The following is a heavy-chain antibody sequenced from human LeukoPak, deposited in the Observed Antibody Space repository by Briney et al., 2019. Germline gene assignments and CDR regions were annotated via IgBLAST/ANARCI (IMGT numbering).Heavy chain of an antibody. CDR3: ARREATIRMDV. J-gene: IGHJ6*04. Sequence: SETLSLTCAVYGGSFSGYYRSWIRQPPGKGLEWIGEINHSGSTNYNPSLKSRVTISVDTSKNQFSLKLSSVTAADTVVYYCARREATIRMDVWGKGTTVTISS. CDR1: GGSFSGYY. CDR2: INHSGST. V-gene: IGHV4-34*01. D-gene: IGHD5-12*01.